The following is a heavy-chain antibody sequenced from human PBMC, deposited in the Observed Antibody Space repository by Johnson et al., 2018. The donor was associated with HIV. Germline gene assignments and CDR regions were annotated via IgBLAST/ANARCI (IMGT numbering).Heavy chain of an antibody. CDR1: GFTVSSNY. J-gene: IGHJ3*02. Sequence: MLLVESGGGLVQPGGSLRLSCAASGFTVSSNYMRWVRQAPGKGLEWVSVIYSGGSTYYADSVKGRFTISRDNSKNTLYLQMNRLRVEDTAVYYCASSYSESDAFDIWGQGTMVTVSS. CDR2: IYSGGST. V-gene: IGHV3-66*01. D-gene: IGHD3-10*01. CDR3: ASSYSESDAFDI.